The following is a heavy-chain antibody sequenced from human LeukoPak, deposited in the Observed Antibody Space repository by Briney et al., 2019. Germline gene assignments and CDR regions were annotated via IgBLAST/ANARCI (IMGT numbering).Heavy chain of an antibody. CDR2: INPNSGGT. V-gene: IGHV1-2*02. CDR3: ARADIVGVAAAMRYYYYMGV. J-gene: IGHJ6*03. D-gene: IGHD2-2*01. CDR1: GYTFTGYY. Sequence: ASVKVSCKASGYTFTGYYMHWVRQAPGQGLEWMGWINPNSGGTNYAQKFQGRVTMTRDTSISTAYMELSRLRSDDTAVYYCARADIVGVAAAMRYYYYMGVWGKGTTVTGSS.